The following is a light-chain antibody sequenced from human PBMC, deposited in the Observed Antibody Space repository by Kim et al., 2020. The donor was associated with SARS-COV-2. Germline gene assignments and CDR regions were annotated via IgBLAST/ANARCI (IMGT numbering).Light chain of an antibody. Sequence: DIVMTQSPDSVSVSVGERATLSCKSSQSVVNRSNDMKYLAWFQQKLGQPPRLLIYWASVRESGVPDRFSGSGSGTDFTLTISNVQAEDVALYFCQQFYTSPPTFGQGTKVDIK. CDR3: QQFYTSPPT. CDR2: WAS. V-gene: IGKV4-1*01. CDR1: QSVVNRSNDMKY. J-gene: IGKJ2*01.